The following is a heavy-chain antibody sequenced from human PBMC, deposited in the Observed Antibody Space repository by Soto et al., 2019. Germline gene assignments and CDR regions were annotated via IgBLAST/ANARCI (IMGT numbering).Heavy chain of an antibody. CDR1: GGTFSSYA. D-gene: IGHD6-13*01. CDR2: IIPIFGTA. J-gene: IGHJ6*02. V-gene: IGHV1-69*12. CDR3: ARSSSSLQRNSSYGMDV. Sequence: QVQLVQSGAEVKKPGSSVKVSCKASGGTFSSYAISWVRQAPGQGLEWMGGIIPIFGTANYAQKFQGGVRITADEYTSSAGMELSSLGSEETAVYYPARSSSSLQRNSSYGMDVWGRGATVT.